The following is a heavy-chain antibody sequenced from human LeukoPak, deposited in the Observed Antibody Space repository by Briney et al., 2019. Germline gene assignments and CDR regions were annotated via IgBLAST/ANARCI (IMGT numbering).Heavy chain of an antibody. Sequence: ASVKVSCKTSGYSFTRHWIHWVRQAPGQGLEWVGIINPDGGYAVYAQKFQGRVSVTRDMSSSTVYMELSRLRYEDTAVYYCARDHSNDDKCWWFDPWGQGTLVSVSA. CDR2: INPDGGYA. CDR1: GYSFTRHW. J-gene: IGHJ5*02. D-gene: IGHD3-9*01. CDR3: ARDHSNDDKCWWFDP. V-gene: IGHV1-46*01.